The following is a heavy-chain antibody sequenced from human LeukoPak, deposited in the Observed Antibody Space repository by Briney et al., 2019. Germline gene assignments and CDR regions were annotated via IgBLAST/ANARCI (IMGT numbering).Heavy chain of an antibody. CDR2: INPNTGGT. J-gene: IGHJ4*02. Sequence: ASVKVSCKASGYTFTGYFVHWVRQAPGQGLQWMGWINPNTGGTNYAQKFQGRVTMTRDTSISTAYMELSRLRSDDTAVYYCARGTSTDYYGSGSYYDYWGQGTLVTVSS. V-gene: IGHV1-2*02. CDR1: GYTFTGYF. D-gene: IGHD3-10*01. CDR3: ARGTSTDYYGSGSYYDY.